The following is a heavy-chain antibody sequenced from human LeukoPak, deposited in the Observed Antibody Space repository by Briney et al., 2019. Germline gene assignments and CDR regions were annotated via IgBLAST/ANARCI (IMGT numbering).Heavy chain of an antibody. V-gene: IGHV4-34*01. D-gene: IGHD2-2*01. CDR3: ARAQGYCSSTSCYFYYYYGMDV. CDR1: GGSFSGYY. Sequence: PSETLSLTCAVYGGSFSGYYWSWIRQPPGKGLEWIGEINHSGSTNYNPSLKSRVTISVDTSKNQFPLKLSSVTAADTAVYYCARAQGYCSSTSCYFYYYYGMDVWGKGTTVTVSS. J-gene: IGHJ6*04. CDR2: INHSGST.